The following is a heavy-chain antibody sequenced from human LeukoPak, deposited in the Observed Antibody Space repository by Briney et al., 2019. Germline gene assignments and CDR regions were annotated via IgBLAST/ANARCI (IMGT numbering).Heavy chain of an antibody. CDR1: GGSISSGDYY. J-gene: IGHJ6*02. Sequence: PSETLSLTCTVSGGSISSGDYYWSWIRQPPGKGLEWIGYIYYSGSTYYNPSLKSRVTISVDTSKNQFSLKLSSVTAADTAVYYCARAGLHGSGSYYNVYYYYGMDVWGQETTVTVSS. CDR2: IYYSGST. CDR3: ARAGLHGSGSYYNVYYYYGMDV. V-gene: IGHV4-30-4*01. D-gene: IGHD3-10*01.